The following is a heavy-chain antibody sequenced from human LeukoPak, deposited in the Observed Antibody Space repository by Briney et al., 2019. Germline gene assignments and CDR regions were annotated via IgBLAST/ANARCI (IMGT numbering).Heavy chain of an antibody. CDR2: IYYSGST. V-gene: IGHV4-59*01. CDR3: ASMHGSGSYDIYN. CDR1: GGSISRYY. Sequence: SGTLCVTCTDPGGSISRYYWSWIRQPPGEGLGWSVNIYYSGSTNYNPSLTSPVTISVDTSKNQFSLKRSSVTAADTAVYYCASMHGSGSYDIYNWGHGTLVTASS. D-gene: IGHD3-10*01. J-gene: IGHJ4*01.